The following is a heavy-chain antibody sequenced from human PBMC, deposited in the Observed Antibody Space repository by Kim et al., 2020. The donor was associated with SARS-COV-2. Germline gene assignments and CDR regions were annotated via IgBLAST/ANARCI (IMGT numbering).Heavy chain of an antibody. Sequence: SETLSLTCTVSGGSISSGSYYWSWIRQPAGKGLEWIGRIYTSGSTNYNPSLKSRVTISVDTSKNQFSLKLSSVTAADTAVYYCAREVGFGFYFDYWGQGTLVTVSS. CDR1: GGSISSGSYY. CDR2: IYTSGST. V-gene: IGHV4-61*02. CDR3: AREVGFGFYFDY. J-gene: IGHJ4*02. D-gene: IGHD3-10*01.